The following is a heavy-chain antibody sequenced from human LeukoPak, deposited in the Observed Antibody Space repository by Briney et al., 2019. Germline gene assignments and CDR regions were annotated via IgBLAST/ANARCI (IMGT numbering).Heavy chain of an antibody. V-gene: IGHV4-59*01. D-gene: IGHD6-19*01. CDR2: IYYSGST. CDR3: ARDRGSGWYNAFDI. CDR1: GGSISSYY. Sequence: SETLSLTCTVSGGSISSYYWSWIRQPPRKGLEWIGYIYYSGSTNYNPSLKSRVTISVDTSKNQFSLKLSSVTAADTAVYYCARDRGSGWYNAFDIWGQGTMVTVSS. J-gene: IGHJ3*02.